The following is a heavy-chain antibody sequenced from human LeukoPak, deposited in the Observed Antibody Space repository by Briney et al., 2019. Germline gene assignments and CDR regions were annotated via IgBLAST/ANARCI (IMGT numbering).Heavy chain of an antibody. CDR2: ISWNSDFI. CDR3: AKSHGAGRYYPLEY. CDR1: GFNFDDYT. Sequence: PGGSLRLSCAASGFNFDDYTMHWARQPPGKGLEWVSGISWNSDFIVYGDSVKGRFTISRDNAKNSLYLQMNSLRAEDTALYYCAKSHGAGRYYPLEYWGQGTLVTVSS. J-gene: IGHJ4*02. D-gene: IGHD3-10*01. V-gene: IGHV3-9*01.